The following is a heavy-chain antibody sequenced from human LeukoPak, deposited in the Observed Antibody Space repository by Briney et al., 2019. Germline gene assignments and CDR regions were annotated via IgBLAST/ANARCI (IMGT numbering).Heavy chain of an antibody. CDR2: INTDNGNI. V-gene: IGHV1-3*04. D-gene: IGHD4-23*01. J-gene: IGHJ4*02. CDR1: GYTFTSYA. Sequence: ASVKVSCKASGYTFTSYAMYWVRQAPGQRLEWMGWINTDNGNIRYSQKFQGRVTITRDTSASTAYMELGSLRSEDTAVYYCARDGAGGHFDYWGQGTLVTVSS. CDR3: ARDGAGGHFDY.